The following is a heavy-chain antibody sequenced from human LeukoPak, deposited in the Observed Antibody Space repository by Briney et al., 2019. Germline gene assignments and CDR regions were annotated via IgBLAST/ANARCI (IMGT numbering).Heavy chain of an antibody. Sequence: GGSLRLSCAASGFTFSSFDMPWVRQPTGQGLEWVSTIGTASDTYYPGSVEGRFTLSRDNAKNSLYLQINSLTAGDTAVYYCARGPPRGKYYYMDVWGKGTTVTVSS. J-gene: IGHJ6*03. CDR3: ARGPPRGKYYYMDV. CDR1: GFTFSSFD. V-gene: IGHV3-13*01. D-gene: IGHD1-1*01. CDR2: IGTASDT.